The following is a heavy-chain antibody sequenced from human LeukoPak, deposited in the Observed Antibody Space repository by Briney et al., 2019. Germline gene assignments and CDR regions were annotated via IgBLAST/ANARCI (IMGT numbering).Heavy chain of an antibody. D-gene: IGHD2-15*01. CDR2: ISSSGSTI. CDR1: GFIFSSYG. J-gene: IGHJ5*02. V-gene: IGHV3-48*04. Sequence: PGGSLRLSCAASGFIFSSYGMHWVRQAPGKGLEWVSYISSSGSTIYYADSVKGRFTISRENAKNSLYLQMNSLRAEDTAVYYCARESSRFSTLRTWGQGTLVTVSS. CDR3: ARESSRFSTLRT.